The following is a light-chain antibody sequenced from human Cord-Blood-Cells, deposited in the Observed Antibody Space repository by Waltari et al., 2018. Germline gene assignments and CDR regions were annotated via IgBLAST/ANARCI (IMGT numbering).Light chain of an antibody. J-gene: IGLJ1*01. Sequence: QSALTQPASVSGSPGQSITISCTGTSSDVGGYNYVSWYPQHPGKAPKLMIYDVSNRPSVVSNRFSGSESGNTASLTISGLQAEDEADYYCSSYTSSSTYVFGTGTKVTVL. CDR3: SSYTSSSTYV. V-gene: IGLV2-14*01. CDR2: DVS. CDR1: SSDVGGYNY.